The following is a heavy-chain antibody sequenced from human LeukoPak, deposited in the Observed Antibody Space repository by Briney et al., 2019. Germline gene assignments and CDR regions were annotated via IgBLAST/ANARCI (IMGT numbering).Heavy chain of an antibody. V-gene: IGHV4-59*01. Sequence: SETLSLTCTVSGGSISSYYWSWIRQPPGEGLEWSGYIYYSGSTNYNPSLKSRVTISVDTSKNQFFLKLSSVTAADTAVYYCARDALTVSSSWFDPWGQGTLVTVSS. CDR3: ARDALTVSSSWFDP. D-gene: IGHD4-11*01. CDR2: IYYSGST. J-gene: IGHJ5*02. CDR1: GGSISSYY.